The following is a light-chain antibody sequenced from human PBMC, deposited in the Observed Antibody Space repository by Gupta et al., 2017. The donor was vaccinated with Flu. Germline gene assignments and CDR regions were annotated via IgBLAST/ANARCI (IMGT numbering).Light chain of an antibody. J-gene: IGLJ1*01. V-gene: IGLV2-14*01. CDR2: EVS. CDR3: SSYASTSSYV. CDR1: SSDVGGYNH. Sequence: QSALTQPASVSGSPGQSTTISCTGTSSDVGGYNHVSWYQQYPGNATKLIIFEVSNRPSGGSNRFSGSKAGNTASLTISGLQAEDEADYYGSSYASTSSYVFGTGTKVTVL.